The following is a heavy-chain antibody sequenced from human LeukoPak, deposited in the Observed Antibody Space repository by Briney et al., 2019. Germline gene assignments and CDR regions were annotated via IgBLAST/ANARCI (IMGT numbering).Heavy chain of an antibody. CDR3: ARDVAARLVYYYYGMDV. CDR2: ISAYNGNT. D-gene: IGHD6-6*01. V-gene: IGHV1-18*01. J-gene: IGHJ6*02. Sequence: ASVTVSCKASGYTFTSYGISWVRQAPGQGLEWMGWISAYNGNTNYAQKLQGRVTMTTDTSTSTAYMELRSLRSDDTAVYYCARDVAARLVYYYYGMDVWGQGTTVTVSS. CDR1: GYTFTSYG.